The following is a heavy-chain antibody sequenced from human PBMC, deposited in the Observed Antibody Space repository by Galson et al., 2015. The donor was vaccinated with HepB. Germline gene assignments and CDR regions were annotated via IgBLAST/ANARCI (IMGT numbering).Heavy chain of an antibody. CDR1: GYTFTSYA. Sequence: SVKVSCKASGYTFTSYAMHWVRQAPGQRLEWMGWINAGNGNTKYSQKFQGRVTITRDTSASTAYMELSSLRSEDTAVYYCARDVRRYYYGSGSYPDYWGQGTLVTVSP. V-gene: IGHV1-3*01. CDR2: INAGNGNT. CDR3: ARDVRRYYYGSGSYPDY. D-gene: IGHD3-10*01. J-gene: IGHJ4*02.